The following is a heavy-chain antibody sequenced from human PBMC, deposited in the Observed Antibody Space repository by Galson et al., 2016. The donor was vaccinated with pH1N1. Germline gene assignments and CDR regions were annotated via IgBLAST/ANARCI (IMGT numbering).Heavy chain of an antibody. J-gene: IGHJ1*01. CDR2: VNNDGSST. D-gene: IGHD2-15*01. CDR1: GFIFTNYW. Sequence: SLRLSCAASGFIFTNYWMHWVRQAPGWGLVWVARVNNDGSSTNYADSVKGRFTLSRDNAKNTVFLEMSSLRAEDTGAYYCVRGRYCSGGSCYSPTAEYFQHWGRGTLLTVSS. V-gene: IGHV3-74*01. CDR3: VRGRYCSGGSCYSPTAEYFQH.